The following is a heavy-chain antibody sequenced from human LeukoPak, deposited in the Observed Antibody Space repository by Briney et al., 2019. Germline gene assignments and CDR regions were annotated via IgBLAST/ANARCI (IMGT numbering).Heavy chain of an antibody. CDR3: SIGDCSRRGWYEEYCYGVDV. J-gene: IGHJ6*01. D-gene: IGHD2-2*01. CDR2: INPNSGGT. V-gene: IGHV1-2*02. Sequence: ASVKLSCKPSGYTFTCYYMHWMRQAPGQGLEWRGWINPNSGGTEYAQKSQGRGIITRDTSISTVYLEFNRRRSDDTALYYYSIGDCSRRGWYEEYCYGVDVWGQGTKVTVCS. CDR1: GYTFTCYY.